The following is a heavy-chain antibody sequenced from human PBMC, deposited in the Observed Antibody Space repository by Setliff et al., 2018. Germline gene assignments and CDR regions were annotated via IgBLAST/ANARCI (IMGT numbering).Heavy chain of an antibody. CDR2: IYHSGST. CDR3: ARGEVYDSFDY. D-gene: IGHD3-3*01. Sequence: PSETLSLTCTVSGYSISSGYYWGWIRQPPGKGLEWIGSIYHSGSTYYNPSLKSRVTISVDTSKNQFSLKLSSVTAADTAVYYCARGEVYDSFDYWGQGTLVTVSS. CDR1: GYSISSGYY. V-gene: IGHV4-38-2*02. J-gene: IGHJ4*02.